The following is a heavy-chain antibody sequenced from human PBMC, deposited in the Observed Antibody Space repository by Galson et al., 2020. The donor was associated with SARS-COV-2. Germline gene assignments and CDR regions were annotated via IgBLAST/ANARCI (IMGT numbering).Heavy chain of an antibody. CDR1: GGSISSGGYY. CDR2: IYYSGST. V-gene: IGHV4-31*03. J-gene: IGHJ5*02. Sequence: ASETLSLTCTVSGGSISSGGYYWSWIRQHPGKGLEWIGYIYYSGSTYYNPSLKSRVTISVDTSKNQFSLKLSSVTAADTAVYYCARGLRYFDWLLGISGTNNWFDPWGQGTLVTVSS. D-gene: IGHD3-9*01. CDR3: ARGLRYFDWLLGISGTNNWFDP.